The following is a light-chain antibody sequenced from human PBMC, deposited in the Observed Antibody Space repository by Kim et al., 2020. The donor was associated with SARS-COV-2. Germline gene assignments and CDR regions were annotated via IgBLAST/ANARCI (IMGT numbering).Light chain of an antibody. CDR1: SLRSYY. CDR3: NSRDSSGNYVV. Sequence: SSELTQEPAVSVALGQTVRITCQGDSLRSYYASWYQQKPGQAPVLVIYGKNNRPSGIPDRFSGSSSGNTASLTITGAQAEDEADYYCNSRDSSGNYVVFGGGTQLTVL. J-gene: IGLJ2*01. V-gene: IGLV3-19*01. CDR2: GKN.